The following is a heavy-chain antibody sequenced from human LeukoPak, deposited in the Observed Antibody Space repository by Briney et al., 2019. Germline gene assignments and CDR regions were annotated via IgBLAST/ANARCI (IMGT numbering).Heavy chain of an antibody. CDR1: GGSFSGYY. Sequence: SETLSFTCAVYGGSFSGYYWSWIRQPPAKGLEWIGKINHSGSTNYNPSLKSRVTISVDTSKNQFYLKLSSVTAADTAVYYCARDRYSGSRNLDYWGQGTLVTVSS. CDR2: INHSGST. D-gene: IGHD1-26*01. J-gene: IGHJ4*02. V-gene: IGHV4-34*01. CDR3: ARDRYSGSRNLDY.